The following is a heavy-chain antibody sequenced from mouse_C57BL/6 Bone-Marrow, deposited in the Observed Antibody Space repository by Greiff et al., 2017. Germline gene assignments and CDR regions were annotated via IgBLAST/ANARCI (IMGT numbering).Heavy chain of an antibody. CDR1: GFNIKDYY. V-gene: IGHV14-1*01. CDR3: TGVPMDY. CDR2: IDPEDGDT. J-gene: IGHJ4*01. Sequence: VQLQQSGAELVRPGASVKLSCTASGFNIKDYYMHWVKPRPEQGLEWIGRIDPEDGDTASAPTFQGKATMTADTSSNTAYLQLSSLTSEDTAVYYCTGVPMDYWGQGTSVTVSS.